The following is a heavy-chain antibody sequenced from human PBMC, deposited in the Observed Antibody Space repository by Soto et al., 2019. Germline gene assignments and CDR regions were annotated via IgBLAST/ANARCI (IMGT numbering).Heavy chain of an antibody. D-gene: IGHD5-18*01. J-gene: IGHJ6*02. Sequence: SVKVSCKASGGTFSSYAISWVRQAPGQGLEWMGGIIPIFGTANYAQKFQGRVTITADESTSTAYMELSSLRSEDTAVYYCARDPVDTAMGPGELYYYGMDVWGQGTTVTVSS. CDR3: ARDPVDTAMGPGELYYYGMDV. CDR2: IIPIFGTA. V-gene: IGHV1-69*13. CDR1: GGTFSSYA.